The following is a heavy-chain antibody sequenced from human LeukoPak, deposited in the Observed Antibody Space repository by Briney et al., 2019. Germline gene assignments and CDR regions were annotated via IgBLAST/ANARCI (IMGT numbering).Heavy chain of an antibody. CDR1: GFTFSSYS. V-gene: IGHV3-21*01. J-gene: IGHJ5*02. CDR3: ARVVYATGYNWFDP. Sequence: PGGSLRLSCAASGFTFSSYSMNWVRQAPGKVLEWVSSISSSSSYIYYADSVKGRFTISRDNAKNSLYLQMNSLRAEDTAVYYCARVVYATGYNWFDPWGQGTLVTVPS. CDR2: ISSSSSYI. D-gene: IGHD2-8*01.